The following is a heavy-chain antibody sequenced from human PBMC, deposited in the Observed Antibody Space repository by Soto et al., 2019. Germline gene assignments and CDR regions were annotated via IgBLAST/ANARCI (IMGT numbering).Heavy chain of an antibody. V-gene: IGHV3-23*01. CDR2: ISGSGGST. CDR1: GFTFSSYA. Sequence: EVQLLESGGGLVQPGGSLRLSCAASGFTFSSYAMSWVRQAPGKGLEWVSGISGSGGSTYYADSVKGRFTISRDNSKNTLYLQRNGLGAEDPAVYYCGKGGQQRGGGNFDYWGQGTLVTVSS. D-gene: IGHD6-13*01. CDR3: GKGGQQRGGGNFDY. J-gene: IGHJ4*02.